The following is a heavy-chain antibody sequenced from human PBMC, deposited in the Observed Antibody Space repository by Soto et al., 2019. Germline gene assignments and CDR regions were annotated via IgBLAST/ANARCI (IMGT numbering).Heavy chain of an antibody. V-gene: IGHV1-2*04. CDR2: INPNSGGT. J-gene: IGHJ6*02. Sequence: ASVKVSCKASGYTFTGYYMHWVRQAPGQGLEWMGWINPNSGGTNYAQKFQGWVTMTRDTSINTAYMELSRLRSDDTAVYYCARLNSSSSINGMDVWGQGTKVTVSS. CDR3: ARLNSSSSINGMDV. D-gene: IGHD6-6*01. CDR1: GYTFTGYY.